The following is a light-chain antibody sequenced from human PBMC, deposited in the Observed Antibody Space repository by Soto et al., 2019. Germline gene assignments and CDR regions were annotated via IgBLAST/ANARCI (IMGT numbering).Light chain of an antibody. CDR2: DAS. CDR3: QQRSNWPWT. CDR1: QSVSSY. J-gene: IGKJ1*01. V-gene: IGKV3-11*01. Sequence: EIVFTEAPATLSLSPGERARLSCRASQSVSSYLAWYQQKPGQAPRLLIYDASNRATGIPARFSGSGSGTDFTLTISSLEPEDFAVYYCQQRSNWPWTFGQGTKVDIK.